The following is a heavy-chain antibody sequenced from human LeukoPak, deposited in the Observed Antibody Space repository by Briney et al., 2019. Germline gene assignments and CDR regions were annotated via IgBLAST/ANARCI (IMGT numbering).Heavy chain of an antibody. CDR3: ARVSSGVYFDY. V-gene: IGHV4-61*01. CDR1: GGSVSSGSYY. CDR2: IYYSGST. J-gene: IGHJ4*02. D-gene: IGHD2-15*01. Sequence: SETLSLTCTVSGGSVSSGSYYWSWIRQPPGKGLEWIGYIYYSGSTNYNPSLKSRVTISVDTSKNQFSLKLSSVTAADTAVYYCARVSSGVYFDYWGQGTLVTVSS.